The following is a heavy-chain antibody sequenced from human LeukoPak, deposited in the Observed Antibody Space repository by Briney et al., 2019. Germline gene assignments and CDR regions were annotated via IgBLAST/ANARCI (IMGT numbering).Heavy chain of an antibody. Sequence: SETLSLTCTVSDYSISSGYGYYGCWIRQPPGKGLGGIGNIYHSGITYYTSFNCSLKSRVTISIDTSQKHFSLRLTSVTAADTAVYFCAPLVSTRYSFDYWGQGTLVTVSS. V-gene: IGHV4-38-2*02. D-gene: IGHD5/OR15-5a*01. CDR1: DYSISSGYGYY. J-gene: IGHJ4*02. CDR3: APLVSTRYSFDY. CDR2: IYHSGIT.